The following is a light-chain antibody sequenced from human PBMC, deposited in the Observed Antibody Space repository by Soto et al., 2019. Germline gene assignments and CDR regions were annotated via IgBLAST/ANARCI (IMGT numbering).Light chain of an antibody. CDR3: QQRYSWLRA. J-gene: IGKJ1*01. V-gene: IGKV3-11*01. Sequence: VVVTQSPATLSLSPGETATLSCRASPSITSSVAWYQHKPGQSPRLVIYKENGRAPGIPARFSGSGSGTDFTLTSSGVEIDDFAVYCCQQRYSWLRAFGPGTRVEV. CDR1: PSITSS. CDR2: KEN.